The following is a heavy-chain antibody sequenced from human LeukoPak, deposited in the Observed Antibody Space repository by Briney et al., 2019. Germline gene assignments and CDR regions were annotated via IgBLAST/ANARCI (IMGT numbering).Heavy chain of an antibody. CDR1: GFTFSNSW. CDR2: INTDGNIM. J-gene: IGHJ5*02. Sequence: GGSLRLSCAASGFTFSNSWMHWVRHTPGKGPVWVSCINTDGNIMRYADSVKGRFTISRDNAKNTLYLQMSSLRVEDTAVYYCARAGGPPTAMGFDPWGQGSLVSVST. CDR3: ARAGGPPTAMGFDP. D-gene: IGHD2-2*01. V-gene: IGHV3-74*01.